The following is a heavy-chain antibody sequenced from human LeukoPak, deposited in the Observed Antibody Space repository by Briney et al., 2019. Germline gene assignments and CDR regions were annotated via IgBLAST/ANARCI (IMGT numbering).Heavy chain of an antibody. Sequence: PGGSLRLSCAASGFTFSSYEMNWVRQAPGKGLEWVSHISSTGSSRYYADSVKGRFTISRDNAESSLYLQMNRLRAEDTAVYYCASPSGTTSHEFAYWGQGTLVTVSS. CDR3: ASPSGTTSHEFAY. J-gene: IGHJ4*02. D-gene: IGHD1-1*01. CDR2: ISSTGSSR. V-gene: IGHV3-48*03. CDR1: GFTFSSYE.